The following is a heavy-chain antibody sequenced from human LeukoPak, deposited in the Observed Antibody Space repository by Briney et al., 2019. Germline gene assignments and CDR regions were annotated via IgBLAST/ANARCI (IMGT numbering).Heavy chain of an antibody. CDR1: GFNLRAYN. J-gene: IGHJ4*02. CDR3: ARDGNWNDKPFDC. V-gene: IGHV3-21*01. D-gene: IGHD1-20*01. Sequence: PGGSLRLSCAASGFNLRAYNMNWVRQAPGKGLEWVSSISTSSTYIYYADSVKGRFTISRDNAENSLYLQMHSLRVEDTALYYCARDGNWNDKPFDCWGQGTLVTVSS. CDR2: ISTSSTYI.